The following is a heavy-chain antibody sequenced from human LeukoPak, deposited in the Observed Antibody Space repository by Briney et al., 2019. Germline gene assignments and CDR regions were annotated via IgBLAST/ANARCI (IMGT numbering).Heavy chain of an antibody. J-gene: IGHJ4*02. CDR3: ARGPRGTMVRGAPFDY. CDR1: GGSFSGYY. D-gene: IGHD3-10*01. V-gene: IGHV4-34*01. CDR2: INHSGST. Sequence: SETLSLTCAVYGGSFSGYYWSWIRQPPGEGLEWIGEINHSGSTNYNPSLKSRVTISVDTSKNQFSLKLSSVTAADTAVYYCARGPRGTMVRGAPFDYWGQGTLVTVSS.